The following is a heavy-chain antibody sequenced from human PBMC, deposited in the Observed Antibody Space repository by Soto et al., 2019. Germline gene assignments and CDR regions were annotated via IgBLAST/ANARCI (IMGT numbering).Heavy chain of an antibody. Sequence: QVQLQESGPGLVKPSQTLSLTRPVSGGSISSGDYYWSWIRQPPGKGLEWIGYIYYSGSTYYNPSLKSRVTISVDTSKNQFSLKLSSVTAADTAVYYCAREDRKGDGMDVWGQGTTVTVSS. CDR3: AREDRKGDGMDV. CDR1: GGSISSGDYY. V-gene: IGHV4-30-4*01. CDR2: IYYSGST. J-gene: IGHJ6*02.